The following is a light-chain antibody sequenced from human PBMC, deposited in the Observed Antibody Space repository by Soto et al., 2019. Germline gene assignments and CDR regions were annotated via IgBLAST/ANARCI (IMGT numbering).Light chain of an antibody. CDR1: QSVSSSY. CDR3: QQYGSSSLT. Sequence: EIVLTQSPGTLSLSPGERATLSCRASQSVSSSYLAWYQQKPGQAPRLLIYGASSRATGIPDRFSGSGSGXXXXXXXXXXEPEDXXXYYCQQYGSSSLTFGGGTKVEIK. CDR2: GAS. J-gene: IGKJ4*01. V-gene: IGKV3-20*01.